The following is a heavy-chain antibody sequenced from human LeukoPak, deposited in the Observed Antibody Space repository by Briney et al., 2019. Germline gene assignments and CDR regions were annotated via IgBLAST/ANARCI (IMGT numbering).Heavy chain of an antibody. V-gene: IGHV4-34*01. CDR2: INHSGST. CDR3: ASSPTYYDFWSGRKHFDY. J-gene: IGHJ4*02. D-gene: IGHD3-3*01. Sequence: PSETLSLTCAVYGGSFSGYYWSWIRQPPGKGLEWIGEINHSGSTNYNPSLKSRVTISVDTSKNQFSLKLSSVTAADTAVYYCASSPTYYDFWSGRKHFDYWAREPWSPSPQ. CDR1: GGSFSGYY.